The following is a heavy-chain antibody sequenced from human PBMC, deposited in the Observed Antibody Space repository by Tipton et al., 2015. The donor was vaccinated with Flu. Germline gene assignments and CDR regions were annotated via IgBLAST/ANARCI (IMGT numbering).Heavy chain of an antibody. CDR1: GGSFSGYY. CDR2: INHSGST. Sequence: TLSLTCAVYGGSFSGYYWSWIRQPPGKGLEWIGEINHSGSTNYNPSLKSRVTISVDTSKNQFSLKLSSVTAADTAVYYCARVTVVPAAIRFYYYMDVWGKGTTVTVSS. CDR3: ARVTVVPAAIRFYYYMDV. V-gene: IGHV4-34*01. D-gene: IGHD2-2*01. J-gene: IGHJ6*03.